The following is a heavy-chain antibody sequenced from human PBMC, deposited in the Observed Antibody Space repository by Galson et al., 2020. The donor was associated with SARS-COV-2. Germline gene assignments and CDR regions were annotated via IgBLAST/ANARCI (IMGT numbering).Heavy chain of an antibody. CDR1: GYSFTSYW. D-gene: IGHD3-10*01. V-gene: IGHV5-51*01. CDR2: IYPGDSDT. CDR3: ASRRFSEMVNVDGSGSYVLFDY. J-gene: IGHJ4*02. Sequence: HGESLKISCKGSGYSFTSYWIRWVRQMPGKGMEWMGIIYPGDSDTRYSPSFQGQVTIPADKSISTAYLQWSSLKASDTAMYYCASRRFSEMVNVDGSGSYVLFDYWGQGTLVTVSS.